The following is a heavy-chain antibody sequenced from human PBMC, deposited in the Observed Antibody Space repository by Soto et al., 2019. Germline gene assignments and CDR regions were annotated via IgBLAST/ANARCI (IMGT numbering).Heavy chain of an antibody. CDR3: ARYRSSNWFVS. Sequence: RGSLRLSCAASGFSFSSYSMNWVRQAPGKGLEWVSSISISGSNIYYADSVKGRFTISRDNAENSLYLQMNSLRAEDTAVYYFARYRSSNWFVSWCQGTLVSVST. CDR1: GFSFSSYS. CDR2: ISISGSNI. J-gene: IGHJ5*01. D-gene: IGHD6-6*01. V-gene: IGHV3-21*01.